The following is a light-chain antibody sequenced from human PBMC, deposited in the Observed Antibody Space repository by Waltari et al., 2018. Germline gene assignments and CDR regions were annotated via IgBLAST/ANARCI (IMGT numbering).Light chain of an antibody. CDR3: CSYAGISTPGYV. V-gene: IGLV2-23*01. CDR2: EGS. CDR1: SSDVGSYNL. J-gene: IGLJ1*01. Sequence: QSALTQPASVSGSPGQSITISCTGTSSDVGSYNLVSWYQQHPGKAPKLMIYEGSKRPSGVSNRFPGSKSGNTASLTISGLQAEDEADYYCCSYAGISTPGYVFGTGTKVTVL.